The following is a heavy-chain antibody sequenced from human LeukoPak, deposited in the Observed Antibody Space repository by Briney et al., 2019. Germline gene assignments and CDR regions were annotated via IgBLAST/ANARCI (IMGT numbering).Heavy chain of an antibody. D-gene: IGHD1-26*01. Sequence: SETLSLTCAVYGGSFSGYYWSWIRQPPGKGLEWIGEINHSGSTNYNPSLKSRVTISVDTSKNQFSLKLSSVTAADTAVYYCAGHSGSYYGLYLSWGQGTLVTVSS. V-gene: IGHV4-34*01. J-gene: IGHJ4*02. CDR3: AGHSGSYYGLYLS. CDR1: GGSFSGYY. CDR2: INHSGST.